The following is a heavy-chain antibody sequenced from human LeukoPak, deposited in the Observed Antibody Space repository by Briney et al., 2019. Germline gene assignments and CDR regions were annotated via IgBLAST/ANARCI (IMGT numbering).Heavy chain of an antibody. V-gene: IGHV4-39*01. J-gene: IGHJ6*03. D-gene: IGHD6-13*01. Sequence: SETLSLTCTVSGGSISSSSYYWGWIRQPPGKGLEWIGSIYYSGSTYYNPSLKSRVTISVDTSKNQFSLKLSSVTAADTAVYYCARQYSSSWYNYYYYMDVWGKGTTVTISS. CDR2: IYYSGST. CDR3: ARQYSSSWYNYYYYMDV. CDR1: GGSISSSSYY.